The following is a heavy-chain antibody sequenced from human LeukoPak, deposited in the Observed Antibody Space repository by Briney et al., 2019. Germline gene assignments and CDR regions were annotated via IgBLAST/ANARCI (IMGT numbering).Heavy chain of an antibody. CDR2: IKEDGSET. Sequence: GGSLRLSCAASGLIFKKYWMTWVRQATGKGLECLAHIKEDGSETYYADSVKGRFTIPRDNPKNLLFLQINSLRVEDTAVYYCARETPRRGETRDGYRWGQGTVVTVSS. CDR3: ARETPRRGETRDGYR. J-gene: IGHJ4*02. V-gene: IGHV3-7*01. D-gene: IGHD5-24*01. CDR1: GLIFKKYW.